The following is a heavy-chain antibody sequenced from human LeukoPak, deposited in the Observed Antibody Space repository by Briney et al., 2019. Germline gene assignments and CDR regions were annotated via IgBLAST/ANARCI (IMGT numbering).Heavy chain of an antibody. D-gene: IGHD3-10*01. J-gene: IGHJ6*02. Sequence: GGSLRLSCAASGFTFSSYGMHWVRQAPGKGLEWVAVIWYDGSNKYYADSVKGRFTISRDNSKNTLYLQMNSLRAEDTAVYYCARDFYYYGSGSYYPHYYGMDVWGQGTTVTVSS. CDR2: IWYDGSNK. CDR3: ARDFYYYGSGSYYPHYYGMDV. CDR1: GFTFSSYG. V-gene: IGHV3-33*01.